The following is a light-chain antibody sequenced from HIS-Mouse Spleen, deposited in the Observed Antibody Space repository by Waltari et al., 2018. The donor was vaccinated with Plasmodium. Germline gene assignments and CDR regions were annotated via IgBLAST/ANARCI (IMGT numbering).Light chain of an antibody. Sequence: QSALTQPASVSGSPGPSIPLSCPGTSSAVGGYNLFSWYQKHPGKAPKLMIYEGSKRPSGVSNRFSGSKSGNTASLTISGLQAEDEADYYCCSYAGSSTYVVFGGGTKLTVL. V-gene: IGLV2-23*01. CDR1: SSAVGGYNL. CDR2: EGS. CDR3: CSYAGSSTYVV. J-gene: IGLJ2*01.